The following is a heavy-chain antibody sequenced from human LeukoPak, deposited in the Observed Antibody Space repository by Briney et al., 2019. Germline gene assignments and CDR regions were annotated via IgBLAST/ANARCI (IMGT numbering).Heavy chain of an antibody. V-gene: IGHV4-30-4*08. CDR1: GGSISSGDYY. J-gene: IGHJ5*02. CDR2: IYYSGST. Sequence: SETLSLTCTVSGGSISSGDYYWSWIRQPPGKGLEWIGYIYYSGSTYYNPSLKSRVTISVDTSKNQFSLKLSSVTAADTAVYYCARIIRFLEWLRFDPWGQGTLVTVS. D-gene: IGHD3-3*01. CDR3: ARIIRFLEWLRFDP.